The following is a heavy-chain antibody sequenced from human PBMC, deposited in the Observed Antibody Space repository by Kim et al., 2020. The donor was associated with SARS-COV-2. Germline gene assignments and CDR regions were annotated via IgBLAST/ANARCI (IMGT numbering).Heavy chain of an antibody. J-gene: IGHJ4*02. D-gene: IGHD6-13*01. CDR2: ISHSGNV. CDR3: AREYSNSSSSPFDS. Sequence: SETLSLTCAVSGDSISSNNWWSWVRQPPGKGLEWIGVISHSGNVNYNPSIKSRVTILLDRSKNEFSLELRSVTAADTAVYFCAREYSNSSSSPFDSWGQGTLVTVSS. CDR1: GDSISSNNW. V-gene: IGHV4-4*02.